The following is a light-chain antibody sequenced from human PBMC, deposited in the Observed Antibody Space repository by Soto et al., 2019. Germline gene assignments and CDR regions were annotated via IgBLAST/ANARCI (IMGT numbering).Light chain of an antibody. Sequence: EIVLTQSPATLSLSPGERATLSCRASQSVTSYLAWYQQKPGQAPRLLIYDVSNGASGIPARFSGSGSETDFTLTISSLEPEDFAAYYCQQRSNWWTFGQGTKVDI. CDR2: DVS. V-gene: IGKV3-11*01. CDR3: QQRSNWWT. CDR1: QSVTSY. J-gene: IGKJ1*01.